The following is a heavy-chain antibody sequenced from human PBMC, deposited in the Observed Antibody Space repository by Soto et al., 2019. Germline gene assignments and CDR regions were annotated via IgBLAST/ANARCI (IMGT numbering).Heavy chain of an antibody. V-gene: IGHV3-30*18. CDR3: AKDQTHAFDI. J-gene: IGHJ3*02. CDR1: GFTFSSYG. CDR2: ISDDGSKK. Sequence: QVQLVESGGGVVQPGRSLRLSCAASGFTFSSYGMYWVRQAPGKGLEWVAVISDDGSKKYYADSVKGRFTISRDNSKNTLYLQMNRLRSEDTAVYYCAKDQTHAFDIWGQGTMVTVSS.